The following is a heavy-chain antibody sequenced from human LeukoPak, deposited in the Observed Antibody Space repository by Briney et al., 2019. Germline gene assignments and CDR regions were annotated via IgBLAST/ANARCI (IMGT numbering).Heavy chain of an antibody. Sequence: SETLSLTCAVYGGSFSDYYWSWIRQPPGKGLEWIGEVNHSGSTNYNPSLKSRVSISVDTSKNQFSLKVSSVTAADTAVYYCARGRDGYKRYDYWGQGTLVTVSS. CDR3: ARGRDGYKRYDY. V-gene: IGHV4-34*01. CDR1: GGSFSDYY. D-gene: IGHD5-12*01. J-gene: IGHJ4*02. CDR2: VNHSGST.